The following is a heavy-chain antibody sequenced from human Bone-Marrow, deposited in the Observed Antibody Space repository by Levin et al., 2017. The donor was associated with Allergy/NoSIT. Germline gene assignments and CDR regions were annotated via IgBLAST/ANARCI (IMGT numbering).Heavy chain of an antibody. J-gene: IGHJ4*02. Sequence: GESLKISCAASGFTFSSYAMSWVRQAPGKGLEWVSAISGSGGSTYYADSVKGRFTISRDNSKNTLYLQMNSLRAEDTAVYYCAKDRYYYGSGSYYDYWGQGTLVTVSS. CDR3: AKDRYYYGSGSYYDY. CDR1: GFTFSSYA. CDR2: ISGSGGST. V-gene: IGHV3-23*01. D-gene: IGHD3-10*01.